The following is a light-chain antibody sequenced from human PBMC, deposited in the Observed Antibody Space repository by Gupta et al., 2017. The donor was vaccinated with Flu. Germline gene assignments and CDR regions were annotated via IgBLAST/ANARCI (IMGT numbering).Light chain of an antibody. J-gene: IGLJ3*02. V-gene: IGLV1-51*02. CDR3: GTWDSSLSGNWV. CDR1: SSNIGNNY. Sequence: QSVLTQPPSVSAAPGQKVTISCSGSSSNIGNNYVSWYQQLPGTAPKLLIYENNKRPSGIPARVSGSKSGTSATMGITGLQPGDEADYYCGTWDSSLSGNWVFGGGTKLTVL. CDR2: ENN.